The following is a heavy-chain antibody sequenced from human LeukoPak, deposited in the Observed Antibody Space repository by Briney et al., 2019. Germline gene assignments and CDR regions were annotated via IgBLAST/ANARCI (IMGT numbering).Heavy chain of an antibody. CDR3: ARASSDDTAMATPFAY. CDR1: GGTFSNYA. Sequence: SVKVSCKASGGTFSNYAINWVRQAPGQGLEWMGGITPIFGTANYLQKFQGRVMITADKSTSTAYMELSRLRSEDTAIYYCARASSDDTAMATPFAYWGQGTLVTVSS. D-gene: IGHD5-18*01. V-gene: IGHV1-69*06. CDR2: ITPIFGTA. J-gene: IGHJ4*02.